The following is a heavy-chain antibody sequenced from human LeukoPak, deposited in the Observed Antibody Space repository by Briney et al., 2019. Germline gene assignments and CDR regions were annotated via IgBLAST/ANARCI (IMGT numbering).Heavy chain of an antibody. J-gene: IGHJ4*02. V-gene: IGHV3-23*01. CDR3: AKSGWVCSGGSCYQPFDY. Sequence: GGSLRLSCAASGFTFSSYAMSWVRQAPGKGLEWVSAISGSGGSTYYADSVKGRCTISRDNSKNTLYLQMNSLRAEDTAVYYCAKSGWVCSGGSCYQPFDYWGQGTLVTVST. CDR2: ISGSGGST. D-gene: IGHD2-15*01. CDR1: GFTFSSYA.